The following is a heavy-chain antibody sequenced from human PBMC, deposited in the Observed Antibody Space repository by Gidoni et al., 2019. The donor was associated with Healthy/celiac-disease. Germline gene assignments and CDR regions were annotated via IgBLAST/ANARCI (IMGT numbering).Heavy chain of an antibody. CDR3: ARDPGWELLIGAFDI. Sequence: QVQLVESGGGVVQPGRSLRLSCAASGFTFSSYAMHWVRQAPGKGLEWVAVISYDGSNKYYADSVKGRFTISRDNSKNTLYLQMNSLRAEDTAVYYCARDPGWELLIGAFDIWGQGTMVTVSS. CDR1: GFTFSSYA. D-gene: IGHD1-26*01. V-gene: IGHV3-30-3*01. CDR2: ISYDGSNK. J-gene: IGHJ3*02.